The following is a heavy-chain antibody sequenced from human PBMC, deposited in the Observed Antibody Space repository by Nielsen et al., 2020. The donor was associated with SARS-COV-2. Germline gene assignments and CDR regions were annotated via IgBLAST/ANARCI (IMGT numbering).Heavy chain of an antibody. Sequence: GESLKISCAASGFTFSSYSMNWVRQAPGKGLEWVSSISSSSSYIYYADSVKGRFTISRDNAKNSLYLQMNSLRAEDTAVYYCARGLMVATYFDYWGQGTLVTVSS. CDR1: GFTFSSYS. D-gene: IGHD4/OR15-4a*01. J-gene: IGHJ4*02. CDR2: ISSSSSYI. V-gene: IGHV3-21*01. CDR3: ARGLMVATYFDY.